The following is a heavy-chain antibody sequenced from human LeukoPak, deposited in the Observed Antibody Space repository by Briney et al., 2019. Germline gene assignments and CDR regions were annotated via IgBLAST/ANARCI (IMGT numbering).Heavy chain of an antibody. V-gene: IGHV3-33*01. J-gene: IGHJ4*02. CDR3: VRGGATTETYFDN. D-gene: IGHD4-11*01. CDR1: GFTFSSFA. Sequence: GRSLRLSCTASGFTFSSFAMHWVRQAPGKGLEWVAVIWYDGSNKYYAESVKGRFTNSRDNSKNTLYLQMNSLRAEDTALYYCVRGGATTETYFDNWGQGTLVTVSS. CDR2: IWYDGSNK.